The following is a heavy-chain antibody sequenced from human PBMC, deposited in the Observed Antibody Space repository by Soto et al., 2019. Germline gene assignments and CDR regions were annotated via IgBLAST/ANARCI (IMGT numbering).Heavy chain of an antibody. CDR2: IHHSGST. CDR1: SGSISSEQR. V-gene: IGHV4-4*02. J-gene: IGHJ4*02. CDR3: ARAPGDYFDY. Sequence: QMQLQESGPGLVKPSETLSLICTVSSGSISSEQRWSWVRQPPGKGLEWIGEIHHSGSTNENPSLRSRVTMSVEKSKNQFSLKLNSVTAADTAVYYCARAPGDYFDYWGQGTLVTVSS.